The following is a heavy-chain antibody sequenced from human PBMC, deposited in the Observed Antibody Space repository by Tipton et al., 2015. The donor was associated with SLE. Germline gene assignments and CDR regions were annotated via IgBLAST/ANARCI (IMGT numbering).Heavy chain of an antibody. CDR1: GGSISSHY. J-gene: IGHJ4*02. V-gene: IGHV4-59*11. CDR2: IYYSGST. D-gene: IGHD6-19*01. CDR3: ASKAVAGHYFDY. Sequence: GSLRLSCTVSGGSISSHYWSWIRQPPGKGLEWIGYIYYSGSTYYNPSLKSRVTISVDTSKNQFSLKLSSVTAADTAVYYCASKAVAGHYFDYWGQGTLVTVSS.